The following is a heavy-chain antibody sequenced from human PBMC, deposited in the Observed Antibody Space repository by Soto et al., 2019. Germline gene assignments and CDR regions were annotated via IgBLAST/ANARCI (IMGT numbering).Heavy chain of an antibody. CDR1: GFTFSTYA. CDR3: AKDRIHPLDQFHY. CDR2: ISANGQGI. J-gene: IGHJ4*02. Sequence: GGSLRLSCAASGFTFSTYALSWVRQAPGKGLEWVSAISANGQGIYYADSVRGRFTISRDNSKNTIFLHMDSLRAEDTAVYYCAKDRIHPLDQFHYWCQGTLVTVSS. D-gene: IGHD1-1*01. V-gene: IGHV3-23*01.